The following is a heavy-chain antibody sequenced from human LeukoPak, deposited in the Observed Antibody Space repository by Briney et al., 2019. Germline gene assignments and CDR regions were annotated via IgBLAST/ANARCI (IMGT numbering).Heavy chain of an antibody. CDR1: AFTFSDYY. Sequence: GGSLRLSCAASAFTFSDYYMTWIRQAPGRGLEWVSYISRSGSNIYYADSVKGRFTVSRDDAKNSLYLQMNSLRVEDTDMYYCARYIYGHLDYWGQGTLVTVSS. D-gene: IGHD5-18*01. CDR2: ISRSGSNI. CDR3: ARYIYGHLDY. V-gene: IGHV3-11*01. J-gene: IGHJ4*02.